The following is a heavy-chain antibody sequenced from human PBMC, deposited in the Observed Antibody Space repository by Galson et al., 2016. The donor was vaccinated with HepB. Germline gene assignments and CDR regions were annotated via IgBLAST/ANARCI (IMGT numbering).Heavy chain of an antibody. D-gene: IGHD5-24*01. V-gene: IGHV4-61*02. CDR2: IYSSGKT. CDR1: GGSITIGLYY. J-gene: IGHJ3*02. Sequence: TLSLTCSVSGGSITIGLYYWSWVRQPAGRGLEWIGRIYSSGKTNYNPSPKSRVAMLLDMSKNQFSLTLKSVTDAETAVYYCARDQRDGHNDDSFDIWGQGTMVTVSS. CDR3: ARDQRDGHNDDSFDI.